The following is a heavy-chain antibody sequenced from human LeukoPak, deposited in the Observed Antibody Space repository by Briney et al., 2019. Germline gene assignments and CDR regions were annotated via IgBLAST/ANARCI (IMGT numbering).Heavy chain of an antibody. Sequence: SVKVSCTASGGTFSSYAISWVRQAPGQGLEWMGGIIPIFGTANYAQKFQGRVTITADESTSTVYMELSSLRSEDTAVYYCARTMCSGGSCYENWFDPWGQGTLVTVSS. J-gene: IGHJ5*02. CDR3: ARTMCSGGSCYENWFDP. V-gene: IGHV1-69*01. CDR1: GGTFSSYA. CDR2: IIPIFGTA. D-gene: IGHD2-15*01.